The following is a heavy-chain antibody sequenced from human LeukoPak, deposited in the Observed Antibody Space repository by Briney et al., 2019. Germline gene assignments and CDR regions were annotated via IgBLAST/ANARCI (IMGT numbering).Heavy chain of an antibody. CDR2: INPSGGST. Sequence: ASVKVSCKASGYTFTSYYMHWVRQAPGQGLEWMGIINPSGGSTSYAQKFQGRVTMTRDTSTSTVYMELSSLRPEDTAVYYCARDPRYSGYYGYFDYWGQGTLVTVSS. J-gene: IGHJ4*02. D-gene: IGHD3-22*01. V-gene: IGHV1-46*03. CDR3: ARDPRYSGYYGYFDY. CDR1: GYTFTSYY.